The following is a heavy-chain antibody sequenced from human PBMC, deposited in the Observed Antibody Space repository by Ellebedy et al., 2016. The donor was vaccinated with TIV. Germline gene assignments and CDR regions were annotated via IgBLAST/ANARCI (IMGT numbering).Heavy chain of an antibody. CDR2: IWHDGSNK. J-gene: IGHJ4*02. CDR1: GFTFSTYF. Sequence: GESLKTSXAASGFTFSTYFMHWVRQVPGKGLEWVALIWHDGSNKHYADSVKGRFTISRDNSKNILFLQMNSLRAEDTAVYYCAREEFGTSFDYWGQGTLVTVSS. V-gene: IGHV3-33*01. D-gene: IGHD3-10*01. CDR3: AREEFGTSFDY.